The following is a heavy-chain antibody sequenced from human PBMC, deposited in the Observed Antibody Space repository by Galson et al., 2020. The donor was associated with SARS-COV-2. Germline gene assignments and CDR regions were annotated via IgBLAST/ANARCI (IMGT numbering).Heavy chain of an antibody. V-gene: IGHV3-15*01. CDR2: IKSKNVGGTP. J-gene: IGHJ4*02. CDR3: TAAGFY. Sequence: GGSLRLSCAASGLTLSDAHMSWVRQAPGKGLEWVGRIKSKNVGGTPDYAAPGKGRFIISRDDSENTLHLRINLLKAEDTGVYYCTAAGFYWGQGTRVAVSP. CDR1: GLTLSDAH.